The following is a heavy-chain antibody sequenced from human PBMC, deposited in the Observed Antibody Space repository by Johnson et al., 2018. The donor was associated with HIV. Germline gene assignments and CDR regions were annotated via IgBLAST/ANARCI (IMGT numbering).Heavy chain of an antibody. V-gene: IGHV3-30*03. D-gene: IGHD3-16*01. CDR1: GFTFSSYG. CDR2: ISYDGSNK. CDR3: AREGEVGRAFDI. J-gene: IGHJ3*02. Sequence: QVQLVESGGGVVQPGRSLRLSCAASGFTFSSYGMHWVRQAPGKGLEWVAVISYDGSNKYYADSVKGRFTISRDNSKNTLYLQMNSLRAEDTAVYYCAREGEVGRAFDIWGQGTMVTVSS.